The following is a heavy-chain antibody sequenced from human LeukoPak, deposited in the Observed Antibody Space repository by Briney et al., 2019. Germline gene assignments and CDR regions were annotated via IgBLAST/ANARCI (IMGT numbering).Heavy chain of an antibody. V-gene: IGHV3-23*01. J-gene: IGHJ6*03. D-gene: IGHD4-17*01. Sequence: GGSLRLSCGASGFIFTRYVMNWVRQSPGKGLEWVSGISGSGLSTFYADSVKGRFTISRDNSKNTLFLHMNSLRAEDTAVYYCAKDGDYGDYWHYNYMDVWAKGPRSPSP. CDR2: ISGSGLST. CDR3: AKDGDYGDYWHYNYMDV. CDR1: GFIFTRYV.